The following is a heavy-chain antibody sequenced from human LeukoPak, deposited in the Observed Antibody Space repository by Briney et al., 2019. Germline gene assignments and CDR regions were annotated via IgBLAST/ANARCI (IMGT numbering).Heavy chain of an antibody. V-gene: IGHV3-21*01. CDR3: AREWGSYSRGGDY. D-gene: IGHD1-26*01. Sequence: GGSLRLSCAASGFTFSSYSMNWVRQAPGKGPEWVSSISSSSSYIYYADSVKGRFTISRDNAKNSLYLQMNSLRAEDTAVYYCAREWGSYSRGGDYWGQGTLVTVSS. CDR2: ISSSSSYI. J-gene: IGHJ4*02. CDR1: GFTFSSYS.